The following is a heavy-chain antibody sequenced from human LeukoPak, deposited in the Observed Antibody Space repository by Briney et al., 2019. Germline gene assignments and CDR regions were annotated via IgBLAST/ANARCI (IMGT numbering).Heavy chain of an antibody. CDR1: GFTFSSYG. Sequence: PGGSLRLSCAASGFTFSSYGMHWVRQAPGKGLEWVAVISYDGSNKYYADSVKGRFTTSRDNSKNTLYLQMNSLRAEDTAVYYCASPMVTAYYFDYWGQGTLVTVSS. J-gene: IGHJ4*02. CDR3: ASPMVTAYYFDY. D-gene: IGHD5-18*01. V-gene: IGHV3-30*03. CDR2: ISYDGSNK.